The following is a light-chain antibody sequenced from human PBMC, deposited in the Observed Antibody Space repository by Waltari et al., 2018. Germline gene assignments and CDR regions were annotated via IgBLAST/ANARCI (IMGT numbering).Light chain of an antibody. CDR2: KAS. CDR1: QSISNW. V-gene: IGKV1-5*03. Sequence: DIQMTQSPSILSASVGDTVTITCRTSQSISNWLALYQQKPGKAPKLLISKASILESGVPSRFSGSGSGTEFTLTINSLQPDDFATFYCQHYNNYPPTFGGGTKVEIK. CDR3: QHYNNYPPT. J-gene: IGKJ4*01.